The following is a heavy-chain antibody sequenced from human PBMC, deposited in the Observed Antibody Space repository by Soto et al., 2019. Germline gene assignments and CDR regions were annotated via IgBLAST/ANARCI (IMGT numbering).Heavy chain of an antibody. CDR1: GGSFSGYY. CDR3: ARQRCTADNCYVRATXFDP. D-gene: IGHD1-20*01. V-gene: IGHV4-34*01. Sequence: PSETLSLTCAVYGGSFSGYYWSGIRQPPGKGLEWIGEINHSGSTNYNPSLKSRVTISVDTSKNQFSLKLSSVTAADTAMYYCARQRCTADNCYVRATXFDPWGPGTLVTVSS. CDR2: INHSGST. J-gene: IGHJ5*02.